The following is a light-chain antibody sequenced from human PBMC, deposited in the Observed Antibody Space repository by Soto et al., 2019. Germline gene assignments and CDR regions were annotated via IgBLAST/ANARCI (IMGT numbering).Light chain of an antibody. Sequence: QSALTQPPSASGSPGQSVTISCTGTGSDVGGYNYVSWYQQHPGKAPKLMIYEVSKRPSGVPDRFSGSKSGNTASLTVSGLQAEDEADYYCSSYAGSKVVFGGGTQLTVL. CDR1: GSDVGGYNY. J-gene: IGLJ2*01. CDR3: SSYAGSKVV. CDR2: EVS. V-gene: IGLV2-8*01.